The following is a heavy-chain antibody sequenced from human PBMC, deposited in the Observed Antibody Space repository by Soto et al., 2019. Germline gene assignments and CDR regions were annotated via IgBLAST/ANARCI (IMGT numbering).Heavy chain of an antibody. D-gene: IGHD7-27*01. CDR1: GFTFSSYG. V-gene: IGHV3-30*03. Sequence: PGGSLRLSCAASGFTFSSYGMHWVRQAPGKGLEWVAVISHVGSNKYYADSVKGRFTISRDNTKNSLYLQMNSLRAEDTALYYCARDPAWGSLDYWGLGTLVTVSS. CDR2: ISHVGSNK. CDR3: ARDPAWGSLDY. J-gene: IGHJ4*02.